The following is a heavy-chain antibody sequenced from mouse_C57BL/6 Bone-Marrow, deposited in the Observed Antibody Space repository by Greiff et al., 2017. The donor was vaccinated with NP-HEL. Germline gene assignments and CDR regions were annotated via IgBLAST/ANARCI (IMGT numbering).Heavy chain of an antibody. V-gene: IGHV5-6*01. D-gene: IGHD4-1*01. CDR3: ARPTNWDGFAY. CDR1: GFTFSSYG. CDR2: ISSGGSYT. J-gene: IGHJ3*01. Sequence: EVKLVESGGDLVKPGGSLKLSCAASGFTFSSYGMSWVRQTPDKRLEWVATISSGGSYTYYPDSVKGRFTISRDNAKNTLYLQMSSLKSEDTAMYYCARPTNWDGFAYWGQGTLVTVSA.